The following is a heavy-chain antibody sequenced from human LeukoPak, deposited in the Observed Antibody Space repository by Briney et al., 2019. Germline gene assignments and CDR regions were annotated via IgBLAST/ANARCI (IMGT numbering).Heavy chain of an antibody. CDR1: GGSISSYY. D-gene: IGHD3-9*01. Sequence: SETLSLTCTVSGGSISSYYWSWIRQPPGKGLEWIGYIYYSGSTNYNPSLKSRVTMSVDTSKNQFSLKLSSVTAADTAVYYCARERADILTGYYPEYYFDYWGQGTLVTVSS. CDR3: ARERADILTGYYPEYYFDY. CDR2: IYYSGST. V-gene: IGHV4-59*12. J-gene: IGHJ4*02.